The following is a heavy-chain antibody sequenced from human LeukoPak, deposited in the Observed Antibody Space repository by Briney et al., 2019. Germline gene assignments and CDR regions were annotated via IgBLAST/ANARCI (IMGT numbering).Heavy chain of an antibody. CDR1: GGSFSGYY. Sequence: PSETLSLTCAVYGGSFSGYYWSWIRQPPGKGLEWIGEINHSGSTNYNPSLKSRVTISVDTSKNQFSLKLSSVTAADTAVYYCARGRGSGWHTLPRYWGQGTLVTVSS. V-gene: IGHV4-34*01. D-gene: IGHD6-19*01. J-gene: IGHJ4*02. CDR2: INHSGST. CDR3: ARGRGSGWHTLPRY.